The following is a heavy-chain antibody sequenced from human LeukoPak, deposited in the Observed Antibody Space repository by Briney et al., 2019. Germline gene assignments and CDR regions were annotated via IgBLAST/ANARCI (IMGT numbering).Heavy chain of an antibody. CDR2: IYYSGST. CDR1: GGSISSSSYY. Sequence: SETLSLTCTVSGGSISSSSYYWGWIRQLPGKGLEWIGSIYYSGSTYYNPSLKSRVTISVDTSKNQFSLKPSSVTAADTAVYYCARESDTAMVTGYYYYYMDVWGKGTTVTVSS. D-gene: IGHD5-18*01. CDR3: ARESDTAMVTGYYYYYMDV. J-gene: IGHJ6*03. V-gene: IGHV4-39*07.